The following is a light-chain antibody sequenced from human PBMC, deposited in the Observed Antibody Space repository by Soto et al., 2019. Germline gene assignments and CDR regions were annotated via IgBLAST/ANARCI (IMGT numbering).Light chain of an antibody. CDR2: DVS. V-gene: IGLV2-14*01. CDR3: SSYTSATTYV. CDR1: CSDVGAYNY. J-gene: IGLJ1*01. Sequence: QSVLTQPASVSGSPGQSITISCTGTCSDVGAYNYASWYQQYPGEAPKVIIYDVSHRPAGVSNRFSGSKSGNTASLTISCLQTQDEADYYCSSYTSATTYVFGTGTKVTVL.